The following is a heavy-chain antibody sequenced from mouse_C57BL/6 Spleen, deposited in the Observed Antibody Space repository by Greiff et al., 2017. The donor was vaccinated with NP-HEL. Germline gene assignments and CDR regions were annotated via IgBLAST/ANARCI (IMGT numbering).Heavy chain of an antibody. CDR2: IYPGDGDT. CDR3: ARRVYDGYFWYFDV. D-gene: IGHD2-3*01. CDR1: GYAFSSYW. Sequence: VKLMESGAELVKPGASVKISCKASGYAFSSYWMNWVKQRPGKGLEWIGQIYPGDGDTNYNGKFKGKATLTADKSSSTAYMQLSSLTSEDSAVYFCARRVYDGYFWYFDVWGTGTTVTVSS. V-gene: IGHV1-80*01. J-gene: IGHJ1*03.